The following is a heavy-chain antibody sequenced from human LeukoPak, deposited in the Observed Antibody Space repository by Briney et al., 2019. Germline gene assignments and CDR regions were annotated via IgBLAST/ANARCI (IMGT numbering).Heavy chain of an antibody. Sequence: PGGSLRLSCAGSGYSFSNFEMNWVRQAPGRGLEWVAYIWSSGGVTHYADSVKDRFTISRDNVKNSLYLQMNTLRVEDTAVYYCAIERSFCECDCSDHWGQGTLVSVST. CDR1: GYSFSNFE. CDR3: AIERSFCECDCSDH. D-gene: IGHD3-3*02. V-gene: IGHV3-48*03. J-gene: IGHJ4*02. CDR2: IWSSGGVT.